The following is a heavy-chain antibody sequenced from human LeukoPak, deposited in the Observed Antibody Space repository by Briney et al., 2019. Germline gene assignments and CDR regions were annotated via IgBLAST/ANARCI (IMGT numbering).Heavy chain of an antibody. D-gene: IGHD4-17*01. CDR2: INHSGST. J-gene: IGHJ5*02. Sequence: SETLSLTCGVNGGSFSGYYWNWIRQTPGKGLEWIGEINHSGSTNYNPSLKRRVTISVDTSQKQFSLRLTSVTAADTAVYYCAGSHDYGDYYNWFDPWGQGTLVTVSS. CDR3: AGSHDYGDYYNWFDP. CDR1: GGSFSGYY. V-gene: IGHV4-34*01.